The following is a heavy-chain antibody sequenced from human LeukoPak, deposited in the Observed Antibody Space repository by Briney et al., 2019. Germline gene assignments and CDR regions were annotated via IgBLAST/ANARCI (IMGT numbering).Heavy chain of an antibody. CDR3: ARTTLDIVVGYYYYYMDV. J-gene: IGHJ6*03. Sequence: GGSLRLSCAASGFTFSSYGMSWVRQAPGKGLEWVSTISGSGGSTHYADSVKGRFTISRDNSKNTLYLQMNSLRAEDTAVYYCARTTLDIVVGYYYYYMDVWGKGTTVTISS. CDR1: GFTFSSYG. V-gene: IGHV3-23*01. D-gene: IGHD2-15*01. CDR2: ISGSGGST.